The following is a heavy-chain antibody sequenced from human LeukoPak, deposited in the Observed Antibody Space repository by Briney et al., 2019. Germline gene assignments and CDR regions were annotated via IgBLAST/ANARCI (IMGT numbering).Heavy chain of an antibody. Sequence: ASVKVSCKASGYTFTSYGISWVRQAPGQGLEWMGWISAYNGNTNYAQKLQGRVTMTTDTSTSTAYMELRSLRSDDTAVYYCASSERGDSSGYYDFDYWAREPLVTVSS. D-gene: IGHD3-22*01. CDR3: ASSERGDSSGYYDFDY. CDR2: ISAYNGNT. J-gene: IGHJ4*02. V-gene: IGHV1-18*01. CDR1: GYTFTSYG.